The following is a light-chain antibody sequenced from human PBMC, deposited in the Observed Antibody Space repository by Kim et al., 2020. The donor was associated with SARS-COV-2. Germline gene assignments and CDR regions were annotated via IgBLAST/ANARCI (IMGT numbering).Light chain of an antibody. J-gene: IGLJ3*02. CDR3: SLNYAGGRM. CDR1: PGTVISNQW. Sequence: PGGTVTLTCASSPGTVISNQWPYWVQQKPGQVPRTLIYATNHRHSWTPARFSGSLFGGKAALTLSGAQPDDEADYYCSLNYAGGRMFGGGTQLTVL. V-gene: IGLV7-46*01. CDR2: ATN.